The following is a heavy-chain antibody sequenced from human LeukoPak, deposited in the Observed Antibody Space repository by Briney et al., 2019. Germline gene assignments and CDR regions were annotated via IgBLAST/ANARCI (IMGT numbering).Heavy chain of an antibody. CDR2: INPNSGGT. CDR1: GYTFTGYY. D-gene: IGHD1-7*01. CDR3: ARVGGNWNYEIWFDP. Sequence: GSSVKVSCKASGYTFTGYYMHWVRQAPGQGLEWMGWINPNSGGTNYAQKFQGRVTMTRDTSISTAYMELSRLRSDDTAVYYCARVGGNWNYEIWFDPWGQGTLVTVSS. J-gene: IGHJ5*02. V-gene: IGHV1-2*02.